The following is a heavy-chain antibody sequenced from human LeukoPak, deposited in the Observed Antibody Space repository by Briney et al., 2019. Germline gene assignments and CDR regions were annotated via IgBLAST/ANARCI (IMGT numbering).Heavy chain of an antibody. J-gene: IGHJ4*02. D-gene: IGHD1-26*01. CDR1: GFTFSDYW. V-gene: IGHV3-7*01. CDR3: ARHVGTYYDY. Sequence: PGGSPRLSCTASGFTFSDYWMSWVRQAPGKGLEWVANIKQDGIEKYYVDSVKGRFTISRDNAKNSLYPQMNSLRAEDTAVYYCARHVGTYYDYWGQGTLVTVSS. CDR2: IKQDGIEK.